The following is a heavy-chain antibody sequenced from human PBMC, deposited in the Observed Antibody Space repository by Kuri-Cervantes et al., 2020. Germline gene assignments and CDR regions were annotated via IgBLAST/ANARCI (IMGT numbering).Heavy chain of an antibody. Sequence: ASVKVSCKASGYTFSDYYIHWLRQAPGQGLEWMGWINPSGGSTSYAQKFQGRVTMTRDTSTSTVYMELSSLRSEDTAVYYCAREVKAYDNFWSGYTHPYYYYYMDVWGKGTTVTVSS. CDR2: INPSGGST. CDR1: GYTFSDYY. V-gene: IGHV1-46*01. J-gene: IGHJ6*03. CDR3: AREVKAYDNFWSGYTHPYYYYYMDV. D-gene: IGHD3-3*01.